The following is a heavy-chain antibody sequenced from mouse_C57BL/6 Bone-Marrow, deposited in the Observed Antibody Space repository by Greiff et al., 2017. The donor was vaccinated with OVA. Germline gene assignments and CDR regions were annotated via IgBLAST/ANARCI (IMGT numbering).Heavy chain of an antibody. J-gene: IGHJ3*01. V-gene: IGHV1-62-2*01. CDR1: GYTFTEYT. CDR2: FYPGSGSI. Sequence: VQLQQSGAELVKPGASVKLSCKASGYTFTEYTIHWVKQRSGQGLEWIGWFYPGSGSIKYNEKFKDKATLTADKSSSTVYMELSRLTSEDSAVYFCARHEGRTYYDYDRGAWFAYWGQGTLVTVSA. D-gene: IGHD2-4*01. CDR3: ARHEGRTYYDYDRGAWFAY.